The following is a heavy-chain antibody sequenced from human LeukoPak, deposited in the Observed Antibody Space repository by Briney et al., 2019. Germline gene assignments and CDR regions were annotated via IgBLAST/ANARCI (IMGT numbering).Heavy chain of an antibody. V-gene: IGHV1-2*02. Sequence: ASVKVSCKASGYTFTGYYMHWVRQAPGQGLEWMGWINPNSGGTNYAQKFQGRVTMTRDTSISTAYMELSRLRSDDTAVYYCARGGDIVLMVYATFDYWGQGTLVTVSS. CDR2: INPNSGGT. J-gene: IGHJ4*02. CDR3: ARGGDIVLMVYATFDY. D-gene: IGHD2-8*01. CDR1: GYTFTGYY.